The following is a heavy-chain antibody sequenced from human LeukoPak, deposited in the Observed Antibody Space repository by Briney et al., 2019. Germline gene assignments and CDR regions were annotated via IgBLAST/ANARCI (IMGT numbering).Heavy chain of an antibody. CDR2: INTNTGSP. CDR1: GYTFSTYP. J-gene: IGHJ4*02. Sequence: ASVKVSCKASGYTFSTYPLNRVRQAPGQGLEWMGWINTNTGSPTYAQGLTGRFVFSLDTSVSTAFLQISSLKAEDSALYYCVRGIDTTGYFNYWGQGTLVTVSS. D-gene: IGHD3-22*01. CDR3: VRGIDTTGYFNY. V-gene: IGHV7-4-1*02.